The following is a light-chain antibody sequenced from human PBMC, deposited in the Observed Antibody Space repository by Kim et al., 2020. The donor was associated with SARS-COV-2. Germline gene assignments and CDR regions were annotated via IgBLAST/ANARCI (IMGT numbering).Light chain of an antibody. CDR1: QGIANY. CDR2: AAS. Sequence: GDRVTITCRASQGIANYLAWYQQKPGKVPKLLIYAASTLQSGVPSRFSGSGSGTDFTLTISSLQPEDVATYYCQNYNSAPRTFGQGTKVDIK. J-gene: IGKJ1*01. CDR3: QNYNSAPRT. V-gene: IGKV1-27*01.